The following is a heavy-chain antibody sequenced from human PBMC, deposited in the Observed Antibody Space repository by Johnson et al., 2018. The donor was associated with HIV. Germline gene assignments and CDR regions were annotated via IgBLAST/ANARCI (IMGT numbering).Heavy chain of an antibody. CDR1: GFTFSSYH. J-gene: IGHJ3*02. D-gene: IGHD5/OR15-5a*01. CDR3: ARERVHDKSSLDAFDI. Sequence: EVQLVESGGGLVQPGGSLRLSCAASGFTFSSYHMNWVRQAPGKGLEYVAGISSNGGNTYYANSVRGRFIMSRDNSNNTLYLQMGRLRADDQDVYYCARERVHDKSSLDAFDIWGQGTMVTVSS. CDR2: ISSNGGNT. V-gene: IGHV3-64*01.